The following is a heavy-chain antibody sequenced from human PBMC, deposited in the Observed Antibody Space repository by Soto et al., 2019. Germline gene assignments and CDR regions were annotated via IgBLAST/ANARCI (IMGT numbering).Heavy chain of an antibody. V-gene: IGHV3-15*01. D-gene: IGHD3-3*01. Sequence: GGSLRLSCAASGFTFSNAWMSWVRQAPGKGLEWVGRIKSKTDGGTTDYAAPVKGRFTISRDDSKNTLYLKMNSLKTEDTAVYYCTTGITIFGVPLSAFDYWGQGTLVTVSS. CDR3: TTGITIFGVPLSAFDY. CDR1: GFTFSNAW. J-gene: IGHJ4*02. CDR2: IKSKTDGGTT.